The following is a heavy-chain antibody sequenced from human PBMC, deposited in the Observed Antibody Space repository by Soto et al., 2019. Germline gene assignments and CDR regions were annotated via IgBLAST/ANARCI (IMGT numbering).Heavy chain of an antibody. Sequence: QLQLQESGPGLVKPAETLSLKCAVSGGSVSSGNYFWGWIRQPPGKGLEWIGNIYYNGDTYYSPSLKSRVTMSVDTAQNQFSLRLTSVTAADTAVYYCARRLIDIWIQGHALDFWGQGTLVTVSS. CDR3: ARRLIDIWIQGHALDF. D-gene: IGHD1-20*01. J-gene: IGHJ3*01. CDR2: IYYNGDT. CDR1: GGSVSSGNYF. V-gene: IGHV4-39*01.